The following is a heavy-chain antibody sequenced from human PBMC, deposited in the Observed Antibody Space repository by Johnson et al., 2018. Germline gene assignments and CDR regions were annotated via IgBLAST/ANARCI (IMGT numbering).Heavy chain of an antibody. D-gene: IGHD3-22*01. CDR1: GFTFSSYS. V-gene: IGHV3-21*01. Sequence: VQLVESGGGLVKPGGSLRLSCVVSGFTFSSYSMNWVRQAPGKGLEWVSSISSSSSYIYYADSVKGRFTISRDNAKNSLYLQMKTLRAEDTAVYYCSRYSGYLSNFYYYGMDGWGQGTTVTVSS. CDR2: ISSSSSYI. CDR3: SRYSGYLSNFYYYGMDG. J-gene: IGHJ6*02.